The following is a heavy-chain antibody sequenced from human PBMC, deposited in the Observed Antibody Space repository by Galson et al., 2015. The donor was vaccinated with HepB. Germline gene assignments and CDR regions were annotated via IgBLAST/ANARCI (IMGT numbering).Heavy chain of an antibody. V-gene: IGHV3-30*18. D-gene: IGHD4-17*01. CDR1: GFTFSSYG. Sequence: SLRLSCAASGFTFSSYGMHWVRQAPGKGLEWVAVISYDGSNKYYADSVKGRFTISRDNSKNTLYLQMNSLRAEDTAVYYCAKENDYGDYRANDYWGQGTLVTVSS. CDR3: AKENDYGDYRANDY. CDR2: ISYDGSNK. J-gene: IGHJ4*02.